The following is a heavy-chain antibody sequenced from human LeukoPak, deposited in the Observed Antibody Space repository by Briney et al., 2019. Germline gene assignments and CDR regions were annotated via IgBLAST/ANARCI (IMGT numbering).Heavy chain of an antibody. V-gene: IGHV6-1*01. Sequence: SQTLSLTCAISGDSVSSNSAAWNWIRQSPSRGLEWLGRTYYRSKWYNDYAVSVKSRITINPDTSKNQFSLQLNSVTPEDTAVYYCARSRKVHYYDSSGYYYDWFDPWGQGTLVTVSS. CDR2: TYYRSKWYN. CDR3: ARSRKVHYYDSSGYYYDWFDP. D-gene: IGHD3-22*01. CDR1: GDSVSSNSAA. J-gene: IGHJ5*02.